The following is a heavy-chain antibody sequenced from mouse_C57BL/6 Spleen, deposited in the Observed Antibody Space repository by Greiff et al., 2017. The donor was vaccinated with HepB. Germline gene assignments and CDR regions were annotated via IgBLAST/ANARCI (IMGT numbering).Heavy chain of an antibody. V-gene: IGHV2-6*01. CDR3: ASRLRGAMDY. CDR2: IWGVGST. J-gene: IGHJ4*01. CDR1: GFSFTSYG. Sequence: VKLVESGPGLVAPSQSLSITCTVSGFSFTSYGVDWVRQSPGKGLEWLGVIWGVGSTNYNSALKSRLSISKDNSKSQVFLKMNSLQTDDTAMYYCASRLRGAMDYWGQGTSVTVSS.